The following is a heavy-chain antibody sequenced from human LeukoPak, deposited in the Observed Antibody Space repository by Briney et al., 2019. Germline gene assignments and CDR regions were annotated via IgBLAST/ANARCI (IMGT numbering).Heavy chain of an antibody. D-gene: IGHD3-10*01. J-gene: IGHJ6*03. Sequence: GSLRLSCAASGFTFSNYWMSWVRQAPGKGLEWIGEVYHSGSTNYNPSLKSRVTISVDKSKNQFSLKLSSVTAADTAVYYCAREEVSYYYGSGSPNYYYYMDVWGKGTTVTVSS. CDR1: GFTFSNYW. CDR2: VYHSGST. CDR3: AREEVSYYYGSGSPNYYYYMDV. V-gene: IGHV4-4*02.